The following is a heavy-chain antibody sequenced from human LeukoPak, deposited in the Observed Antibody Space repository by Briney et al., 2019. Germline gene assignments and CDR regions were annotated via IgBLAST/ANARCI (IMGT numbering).Heavy chain of an antibody. V-gene: IGHV4-59*01. J-gene: IGHJ5*02. D-gene: IGHD6-13*01. Sequence: SSETLSLTCSVSGRSISSYYWSWIRQPPGKGLERIGYIYYSGSTNYNPSLKSRVNISVDTSKNQFSLKLSSVTAADTAVYYRARAAAGPYNWFDPWGQGTLVTVSS. CDR2: IYYSGST. CDR3: ARAAAGPYNWFDP. CDR1: GRSISSYY.